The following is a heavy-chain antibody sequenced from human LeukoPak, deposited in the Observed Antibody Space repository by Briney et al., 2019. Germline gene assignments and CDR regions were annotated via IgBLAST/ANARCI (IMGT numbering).Heavy chain of an antibody. Sequence: PSETLSLTCTVSGGSISSGDYYWSWIRQPPGKGLEWIGEINHSGSTNYNPSLKSRVTISVYTSKNQFSLKLSSVTAADTAVYYCARGRLEYQLTWGQGTLVTVSS. CDR1: GGSISSGDYY. J-gene: IGHJ5*02. D-gene: IGHD2-2*01. CDR2: INHSGST. V-gene: IGHV4-39*07. CDR3: ARGRLEYQLT.